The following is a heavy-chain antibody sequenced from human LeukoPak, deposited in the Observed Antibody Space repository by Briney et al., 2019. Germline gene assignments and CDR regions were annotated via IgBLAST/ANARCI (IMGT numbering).Heavy chain of an antibody. CDR3: ARGNPGVIDY. J-gene: IGHJ4*02. CDR1: GYTFTSYY. Sequence: ASVTVSCKASGYTFTSYYMHWVRQAPGQGRKWTGMINPRGGSTSNAQKFQGRVTMTKDTSTSTVNMKLSSLRSEDTAVYYCARGNPGVIDYWGQGTLVTVSS. D-gene: IGHD3-10*01. CDR2: INPRGGST. V-gene: IGHV1-46*01.